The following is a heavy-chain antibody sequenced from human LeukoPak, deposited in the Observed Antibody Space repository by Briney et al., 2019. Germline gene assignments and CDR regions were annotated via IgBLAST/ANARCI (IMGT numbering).Heavy chain of an antibody. Sequence: SETLSLTCSVSGGSISSHYWSWIRQPPGKGLEWIGYIHYSGSTDYNPSLKSRVTISVDTSRKQFSLNLNSVTAADTVVYFCARLYYDSSGYPNYFHYWGQGTLVSVSS. D-gene: IGHD3-22*01. V-gene: IGHV4-59*08. CDR1: GGSISSHY. CDR3: ARLYYDSSGYPNYFHY. CDR2: IHYSGST. J-gene: IGHJ4*02.